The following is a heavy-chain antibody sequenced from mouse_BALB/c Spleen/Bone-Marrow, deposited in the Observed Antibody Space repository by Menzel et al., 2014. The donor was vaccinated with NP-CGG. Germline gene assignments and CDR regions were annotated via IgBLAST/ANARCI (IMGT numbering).Heavy chain of an antibody. Sequence: EVQLQQSGPELVKPGASMKISCKASGYSFTGYTMNWVKQSHGKNLEWIGLINPYNGDTNYNQKFKGKATLTVDKSYSPDYMERISLTSENPAVYYCARGLEYTMDYWGQGTSVTVSS. V-gene: IGHV1-25*01. D-gene: IGHD2-13*01. CDR2: INPYNGDT. CDR3: ARGLEYTMDY. J-gene: IGHJ4*01. CDR1: GYSFTGYT.